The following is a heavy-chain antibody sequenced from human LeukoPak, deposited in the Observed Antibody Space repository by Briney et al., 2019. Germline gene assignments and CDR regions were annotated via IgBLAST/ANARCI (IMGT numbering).Heavy chain of an antibody. CDR3: TRRTYGATAGRGDPYYFNN. D-gene: IGHD6-13*01. V-gene: IGHV3-20*04. CDR2: INWSGDST. J-gene: IGHJ4*02. Sequence: GGSLGLSCAASGFTFDDYGMTWVRQGPGKGLEWVSGINWSGDSTEYSDSVKGRFTISRDNAKNSLYLQMNSLRAEDTALYYCTRRTYGATAGRGDPYYFNNWGQGILVTVSS. CDR1: GFTFDDYG.